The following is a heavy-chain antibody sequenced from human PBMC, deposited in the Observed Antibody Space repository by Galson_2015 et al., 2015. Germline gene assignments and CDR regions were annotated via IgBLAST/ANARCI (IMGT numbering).Heavy chain of an antibody. Sequence: QSGAEVKKPGESLQISCTGSGYSFTSYWIGWVRQMPGKGLEWMGIIYPGDSDTRYSPSFQGQVTISADKSISTAYLQWSSLKASDTAMYYCAREGLAYSDSDGYFRLDYWGQGDLVTVSS. V-gene: IGHV5-51*01. CDR1: GYSFTSYW. CDR2: IYPGDSDT. CDR3: AREGLAYSDSDGYFRLDY. J-gene: IGHJ4*02. D-gene: IGHD3-22*01.